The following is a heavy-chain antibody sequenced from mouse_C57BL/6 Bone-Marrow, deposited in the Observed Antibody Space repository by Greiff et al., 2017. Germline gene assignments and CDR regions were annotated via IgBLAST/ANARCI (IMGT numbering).Heavy chain of an antibody. V-gene: IGHV1-54*01. J-gene: IGHJ2*01. CDR2: INPGSGGT. CDR1: GYAFTNYL. D-gene: IGHD2-4*01. Sequence: QVQLKESGAELVRPGTSVKVSCKASGYAFTNYLIEWVKQRPGQGLEWIGVINPGSGGTNYNEKFKGKATLTADKSSSTAYMQLSSLASEDSAVYVCARSRDYDYFDYWGQGTTPTVSS. CDR3: ARSRDYDYFDY.